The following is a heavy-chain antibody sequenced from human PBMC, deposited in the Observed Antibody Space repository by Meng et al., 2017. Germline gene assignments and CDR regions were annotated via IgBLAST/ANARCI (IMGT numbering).Heavy chain of an antibody. CDR1: GFSLSTSGVG. J-gene: IGHJ4*02. V-gene: IGHV2-5*02. CDR3: AHRPNVEMATYHFDY. Sequence: ITLKESGPTLVKPTQTLTLTCPFSGFSLSTSGVGVGWIRQPSGKALEWLALIYWDDDKRYSPSLKSRLTITKDTSKNQVVLTMTNMDPVDTATYYCAHRPNVEMATYHFDYWGQGTLVTVSS. D-gene: IGHD5-24*01. CDR2: IYWDDDK.